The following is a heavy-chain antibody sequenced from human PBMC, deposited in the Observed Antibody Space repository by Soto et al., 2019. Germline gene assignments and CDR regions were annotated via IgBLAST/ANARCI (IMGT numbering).Heavy chain of an antibody. J-gene: IGHJ4*02. CDR2: MYYSGST. V-gene: IGHV4-31*03. Sequence: NPSETLSLTCSVSVSGGSISSGAYYWNWIRQYPGKGLEWIGYMYYSGSTYYNPSLKSRISISVDTSKNQFSLKLSSVTAADTAVYYCASSYSGYLDNWGQGTQVTVSS. CDR3: ASSYSGYLDN. CDR1: GGSISSGAYY. D-gene: IGHD3-22*01.